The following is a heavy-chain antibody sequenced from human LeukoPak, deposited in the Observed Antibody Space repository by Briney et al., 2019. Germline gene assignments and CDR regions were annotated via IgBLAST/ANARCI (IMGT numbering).Heavy chain of an antibody. CDR3: ARVWGRHYYYGSGSPWAFYYGMDV. D-gene: IGHD3-10*01. Sequence: GASVTVSCTASGYTFTSYGISWVRQAPGQGLEWMGWISAYNGNTNYAQKLQGRVTMTTDTSTSTAYMELRSLRSDDTAVYYCARVWGRHYYYGSGSPWAFYYGMDVWGQGTTVTVSS. V-gene: IGHV1-18*01. J-gene: IGHJ6*02. CDR2: ISAYNGNT. CDR1: GYTFTSYG.